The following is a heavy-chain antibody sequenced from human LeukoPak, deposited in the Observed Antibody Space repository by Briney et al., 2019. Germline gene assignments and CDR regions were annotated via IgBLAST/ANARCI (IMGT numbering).Heavy chain of an antibody. D-gene: IGHD1-26*01. CDR2: IFPLFETT. CDR3: ARGRESHGHYFHF. V-gene: IGHV1-69*13. CDR1: GYTLTNYD. J-gene: IGHJ4*02. Sequence: ASVKVACKASGYTLTNYDINWVRQAPGQGLEWMGGIFPLFETTNYAQGFQGRVTITADDSTSTAYMELNSLTTEDTAVYYCARGRESHGHYFHFWGQGTLVTVSS.